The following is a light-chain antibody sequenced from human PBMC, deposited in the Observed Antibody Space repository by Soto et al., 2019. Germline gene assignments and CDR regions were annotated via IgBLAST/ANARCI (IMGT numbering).Light chain of an antibody. CDR2: DVS. Sequence: QSVRTQPASVSGSPGQSITISCTGTSSDVGGYNYVSWYQQHPGKAPKLMIYDVSNRPSGVSNRFSGSKSGNTASLTISGLQAEDEADYYCSSYTSSSTRVFGTETKVTVL. CDR3: SSYTSSSTRV. J-gene: IGLJ1*01. CDR1: SSDVGGYNY. V-gene: IGLV2-14*01.